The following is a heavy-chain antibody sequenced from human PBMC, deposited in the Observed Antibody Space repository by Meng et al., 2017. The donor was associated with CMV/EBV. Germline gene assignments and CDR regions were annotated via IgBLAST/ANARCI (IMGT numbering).Heavy chain of an antibody. J-gene: IGHJ5*01. CDR2: MNPCSGNT. D-gene: IGHD1-7*01. V-gene: IGHV1-8*03. CDR3: ARDLTGSTRGGRFDS. CDR1: GYTFTDYD. Sequence: ASVKVSCKASGYTFTDYDVNWVRQAAGQGLEWVGWMNPCSGNTGYAQKFQGRVTVTRTTSISTAYMELSSLRSEDTAVYYCARDLTGSTRGGRFDSWGQGTLVTVS.